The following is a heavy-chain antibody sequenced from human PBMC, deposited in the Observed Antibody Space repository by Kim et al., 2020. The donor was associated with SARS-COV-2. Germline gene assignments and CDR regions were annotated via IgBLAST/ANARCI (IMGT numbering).Heavy chain of an antibody. V-gene: IGHV3-48*03. J-gene: IGHJ4*02. CDR2: ISSSGSTI. CDR1: GFTFSSYE. CDR3: ASSYDSSEHTYFDY. Sequence: GGSLRLSCAASGFTFSSYEMNWVRQAPGKGLEWVSYISSSGSTIYYADSVKGRFTISRDNAKNSLYLQMNSLRAEDTAVYYCASSYDSSEHTYFDYWGQGTLVTVSS. D-gene: IGHD3-22*01.